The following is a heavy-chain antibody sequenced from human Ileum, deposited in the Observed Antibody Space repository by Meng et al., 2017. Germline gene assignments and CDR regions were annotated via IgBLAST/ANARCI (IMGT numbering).Heavy chain of an antibody. D-gene: IGHD3-22*01. CDR2: IWYHGGKN. CDR3: ARDADISDHYSYSDY. V-gene: IGHV3-33*01. J-gene: IGHJ4*02. CDR1: GFTFSHHG. Sequence: QVQRVGSGGGVVQPGGSLRLSCAASGFTFSHHGMHWVRQAPGKGLGWVAVIWYHGGKNLYADSVKGRFTISRDNSENKLYLQLNSLRAEDTAIYYCARDADISDHYSYSDYWGQGTLVTVSS.